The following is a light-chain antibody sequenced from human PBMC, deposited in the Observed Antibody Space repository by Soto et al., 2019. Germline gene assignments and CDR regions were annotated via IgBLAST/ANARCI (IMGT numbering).Light chain of an antibody. J-gene: IGKJ3*01. V-gene: IGKV1-39*01. CDR2: AAS. CDR3: QQSYSTPGPFT. CDR1: QSISSY. Sequence: DIQMTQSPSSLSASVGDRVTITCRASQSISSYLNWYQQKPGKAPKLLIYAASSLKSGVPSRFSGSGSGTDFTLTISSLPPDDFATYSYQQSYSTPGPFTFGPGTKVDIK.